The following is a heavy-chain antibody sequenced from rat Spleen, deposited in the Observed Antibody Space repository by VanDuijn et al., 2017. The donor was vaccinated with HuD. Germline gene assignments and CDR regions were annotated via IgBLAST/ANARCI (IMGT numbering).Heavy chain of an antibody. J-gene: IGHJ2*01. Sequence: EVQLVESGGGLVQPGRSLKLSCAASGFTFRNYGMAWVRQTPSKGLEWVASISSGGGGTYYADSVEGRFTISRDNAKSTLYLQMDSLRSEDTATYYCARNWAPDYWGQGVMVTVSS. CDR2: ISSGGGGT. V-gene: IGHV5S13*01. D-gene: IGHD5-1*01. CDR3: ARNWAPDY. CDR1: GFTFRNYG.